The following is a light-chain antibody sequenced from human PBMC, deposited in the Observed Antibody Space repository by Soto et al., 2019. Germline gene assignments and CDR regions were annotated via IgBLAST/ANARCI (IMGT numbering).Light chain of an antibody. CDR1: SSDVVGYNY. CDR2: EVS. J-gene: IGLJ2*01. V-gene: IGLV2-14*01. CDR3: SSYTGSSLPV. Sequence: QSALTQPASVSGSPGQSITISCTGTSSDVVGYNYVSWYQQHPGKAPKLMIYEVSNRPSGVSNRFSGSKSGNTASLTISGLQAEDEADYYCSSYTGSSLPVFGGGTKLTVL.